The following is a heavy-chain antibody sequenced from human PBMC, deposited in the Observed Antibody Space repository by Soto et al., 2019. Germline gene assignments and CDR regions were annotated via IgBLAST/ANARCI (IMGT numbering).Heavy chain of an antibody. V-gene: IGHV4-31*03. Sequence: QVQLQESGPGLVKPSQTLSLTCSVSGGSISSGDYYWSWIRQQPGKGLEWIVYIYNSGSTYFNPSLKSRVTISVDTSKNQFSLQLTSVTAADTAVYYCARGLGSTRCYHCVYMDVWGNGTTVTVSS. CDR1: GGSISSGDYY. CDR3: ARGLGSTRCYHCVYMDV. CDR2: IYNSGST. D-gene: IGHD2-2*01. J-gene: IGHJ6*03.